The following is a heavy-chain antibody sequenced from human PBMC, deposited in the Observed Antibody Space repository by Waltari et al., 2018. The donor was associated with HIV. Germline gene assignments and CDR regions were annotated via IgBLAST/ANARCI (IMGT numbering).Heavy chain of an antibody. V-gene: IGHV1-24*01. D-gene: IGHD6-13*01. J-gene: IGHJ3*02. Sequence: QVQLVQSGAEVKKPGASVKVSCKVSGYTLTELSMHWVRQAPGKGLEWMGGFGPEDGETIYAQKFQVRVTMTEDTSTDTAYMELSSLRSEDTAVYYWATDPPANGEQQLPPDAFDIWGQGTMVTVSS. CDR2: FGPEDGET. CDR1: GYTLTELS. CDR3: ATDPPANGEQQLPPDAFDI.